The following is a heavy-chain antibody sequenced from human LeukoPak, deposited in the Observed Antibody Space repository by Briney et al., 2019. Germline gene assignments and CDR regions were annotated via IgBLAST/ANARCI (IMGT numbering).Heavy chain of an antibody. Sequence: GASVKVSCKVSGYTLTELSMHWVRQAPGKGLEWMGGFDPEDGETIYAQKFQGRVTMTEDTSTDTAYMELSSLRSEDTAVYYCATLSGSGSPIADGYWGQGTLVTVSS. J-gene: IGHJ4*02. D-gene: IGHD3-10*01. CDR2: FDPEDGET. V-gene: IGHV1-24*01. CDR1: GYTLTELS. CDR3: ATLSGSGSPIADGY.